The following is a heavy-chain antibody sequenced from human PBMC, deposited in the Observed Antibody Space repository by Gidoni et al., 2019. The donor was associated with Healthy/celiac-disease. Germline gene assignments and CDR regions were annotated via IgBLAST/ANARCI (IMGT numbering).Heavy chain of an antibody. Sequence: QLQLQESGPGLVKPSETLSLTCTVSGGSISSSSYYWGWIRQPPGKGLEWIGSIYYSGSTYYNPSLKSRVTISVDTSKNQFSLKLSSVTAADTAVYYCARGIAAAGRRFDYWGQGTLVTVSS. J-gene: IGHJ4*02. CDR1: GGSISSSSYY. CDR3: ARGIAAAGRRFDY. D-gene: IGHD6-13*01. CDR2: IYYSGST. V-gene: IGHV4-39*01.